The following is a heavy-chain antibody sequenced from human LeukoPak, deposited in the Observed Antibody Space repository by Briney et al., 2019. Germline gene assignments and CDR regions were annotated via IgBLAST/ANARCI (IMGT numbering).Heavy chain of an antibody. V-gene: IGHV1-2*02. CDR2: INPNSGGT. CDR1: GGTFSSYA. J-gene: IGHJ4*02. D-gene: IGHD1-26*01. CDR3: ARPSSGSYSHFDY. Sequence: ASVKVSCKASGGTFSSYAISWVRQAPGQGLEWMGWINPNSGGTNYAQKFQGRVTMTRDTSISTAYMELSRLRSDDTAVYYCARPSSGSYSHFDYWGQGTLVTVSS.